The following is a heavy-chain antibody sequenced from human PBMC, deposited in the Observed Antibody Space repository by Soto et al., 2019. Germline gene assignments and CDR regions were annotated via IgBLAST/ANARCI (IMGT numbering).Heavy chain of an antibody. CDR1: GFTFSNFW. CDR2: IRPDGTER. V-gene: IGHV3-7*05. J-gene: IGHJ2*01. Sequence: EMQLVESGGGLVQPGGSLRLSCAASGFTFSNFWMSWIRQAPGKGLEWVANIRPDGTERSYVDSVKGRFTISRDNAKNSMSLQINSLKAEDTAVYYCARGGWIQSYWYFDLWGRGTLVIVSS. D-gene: IGHD5-18*01. CDR3: ARGGWIQSYWYFDL.